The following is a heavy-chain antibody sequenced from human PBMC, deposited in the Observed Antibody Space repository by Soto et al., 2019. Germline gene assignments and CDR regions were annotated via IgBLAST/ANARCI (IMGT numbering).Heavy chain of an antibody. CDR3: ARDLVVVAATPIKYYYYGMDV. D-gene: IGHD2-15*01. Sequence: QVQLVESGGGVVQPGRSLRLSCAASGFTFSSYAMHWVRQAPGKGLEWVAVISYDGSNKYYADSVKGRFTISRDNSKNTLYLQMSSLGAEDTAVYYCARDLVVVAATPIKYYYYGMDVWGRGATVTDSS. CDR2: ISYDGSNK. V-gene: IGHV3-30-3*01. CDR1: GFTFSSYA. J-gene: IGHJ6*02.